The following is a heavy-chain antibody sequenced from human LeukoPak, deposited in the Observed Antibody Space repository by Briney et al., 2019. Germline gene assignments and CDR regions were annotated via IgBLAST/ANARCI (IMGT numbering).Heavy chain of an antibody. V-gene: IGHV3-7*01. CDR2: IKQDGSEK. CDR3: ARSSGTYYYGSGSYYPPYYFDY. Sequence: PGGSLRLSCAASGFTFSSYWMSWVRQAPGKGLGWVANIKQDGSEKYYVDSVKGRFTISRDNAKNSLYLQMNSLRAEDTAVYYCARSSGTYYYGSGSYYPPYYFDYWGQGTLVTVSS. J-gene: IGHJ4*02. D-gene: IGHD3-10*01. CDR1: GFTFSSYW.